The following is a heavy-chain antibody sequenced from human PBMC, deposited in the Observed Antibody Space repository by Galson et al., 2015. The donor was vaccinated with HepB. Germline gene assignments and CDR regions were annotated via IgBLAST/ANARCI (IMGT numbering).Heavy chain of an antibody. CDR2: IKQDGSET. Sequence: SLRLSCAASGFTFNNFWMNWFRQAPGKGPECVANIKQDGSETYYVDSMRGRFTVSRDNAKNSLYLQMNSLRVEDTAVYYCVRGVDTWGQGTQVTVSS. J-gene: IGHJ5*02. CDR1: GFTFNNFW. CDR3: VRGVDT. V-gene: IGHV3-7*03.